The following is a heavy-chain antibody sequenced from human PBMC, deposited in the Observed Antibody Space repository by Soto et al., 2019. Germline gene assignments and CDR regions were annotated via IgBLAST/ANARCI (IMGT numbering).Heavy chain of an antibody. CDR3: AKGPFYDYIWGSYRHDQYYFDY. V-gene: IGHV3-30*18. CDR1: GFTFSSYG. D-gene: IGHD3-16*02. J-gene: IGHJ4*02. CDR2: ISYDGSNK. Sequence: PGGSLRLSCAASGFTFSSYGMHWVRQAPGKGLEWVAVISYDGSNKYYADSVKGRFTISRDNSKNTLYLQMNSLRAEDMAVYYCAKGPFYDYIWGSYRHDQYYFDYWGQGTLVTVSS.